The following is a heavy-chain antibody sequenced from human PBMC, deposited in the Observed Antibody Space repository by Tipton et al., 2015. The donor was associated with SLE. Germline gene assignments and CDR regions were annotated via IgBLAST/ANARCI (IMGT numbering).Heavy chain of an antibody. J-gene: IGHJ5*02. V-gene: IGHV4-34*01. CDR2: INHRGGT. CDR3: ARGRHHIVLLIGGGWFDP. CDR1: GGSFSPYY. D-gene: IGHD2-8*02. Sequence: TLSLTCAVYGGSFSPYYWTWIRQPPGKGLEWIGEINHRGGTKYNPSLKSRVTISEDTSKNQFSLKLTPVTAADTAIYFCARGRHHIVLLIGGGWFDPWGQGILVSVSS.